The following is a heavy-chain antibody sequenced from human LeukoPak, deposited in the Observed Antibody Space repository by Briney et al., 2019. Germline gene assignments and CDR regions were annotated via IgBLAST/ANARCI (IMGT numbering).Heavy chain of an antibody. CDR3: ARAEHWLSFDC. Sequence: GGSLRLSCAASGFTFSDYYMSWIRQAPGKGLEWVSTFYNGGTTQYADSVKGRFTVSTDNSKNTLYLQMNTLRADDTAVYYCARAEHWLSFDCWGQGTLVTVSS. D-gene: IGHD6-19*01. CDR1: GFTFSDYY. CDR2: FYNGGTT. J-gene: IGHJ4*02. V-gene: IGHV3-66*01.